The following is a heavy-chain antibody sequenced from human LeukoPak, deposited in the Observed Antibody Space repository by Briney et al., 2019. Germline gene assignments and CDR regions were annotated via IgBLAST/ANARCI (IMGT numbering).Heavy chain of an antibody. D-gene: IGHD4-17*01. Sequence: GGSLRLSCEASGFTFSSYSMNWVRQAPGKGLKWISYITGTSDPIYYADSVKGRFTVSRDNAKNSLYLQMDSLRPEDTAVYYCAKTTVTTMGSDYWGQGTLVTVSS. J-gene: IGHJ4*02. CDR1: GFTFSSYS. CDR2: ITGTSDPI. V-gene: IGHV3-48*04. CDR3: AKTTVTTMGSDY.